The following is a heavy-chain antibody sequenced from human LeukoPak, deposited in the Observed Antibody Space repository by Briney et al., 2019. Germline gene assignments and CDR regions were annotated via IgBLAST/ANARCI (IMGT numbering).Heavy chain of an antibody. Sequence: ASVKVSCKASGYTFTGYYMHWVRQAPGQGLEWMGWINPNSGGTNYAQKFQGRVTMTRDTSISTAYMELSRLRSDDTAVYYCARGPTDNYYGSGSYYYWGQGTLVTVSS. CDR1: GYTFTGYY. V-gene: IGHV1-2*02. J-gene: IGHJ4*02. D-gene: IGHD3-10*01. CDR3: ARGPTDNYYGSGSYYY. CDR2: INPNSGGT.